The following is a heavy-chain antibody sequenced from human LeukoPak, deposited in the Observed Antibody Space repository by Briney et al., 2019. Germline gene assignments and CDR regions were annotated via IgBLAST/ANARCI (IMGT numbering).Heavy chain of an antibody. V-gene: IGHV1-2*02. CDR1: GYTFTGYY. CDR2: INPNSGGT. CDR3: ARDICSSTSCPHHYYHYGMDA. J-gene: IGHJ6*02. Sequence: GASVKVSCKASGYTFTGYYMHWVRQAPGQGLEWMGWINPNSGGTNYAQKFQGRVTMTRDTSISTAYMELSRLRSDDTAVYYCARDICSSTSCPHHYYHYGMDAWGQGTTVTVSS. D-gene: IGHD2-2*01.